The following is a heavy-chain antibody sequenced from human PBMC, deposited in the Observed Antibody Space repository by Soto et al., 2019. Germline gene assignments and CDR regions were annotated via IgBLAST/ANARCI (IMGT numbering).Heavy chain of an antibody. CDR2: INPNSGGT. CDR3: ARVGIAVAGTPFDY. CDR1: GYTFTGYY. J-gene: IGHJ4*02. V-gene: IGHV1-2*02. D-gene: IGHD6-19*01. Sequence: ASVKVSCKASGYTFTGYYMHWVRQAPGQGLEWMGWINPNSGGTNYAQKFQGRVTMTRDTSISTAYMELSRLRSDDTAVYYCARVGIAVAGTPFDYWGQGTLVTVSS.